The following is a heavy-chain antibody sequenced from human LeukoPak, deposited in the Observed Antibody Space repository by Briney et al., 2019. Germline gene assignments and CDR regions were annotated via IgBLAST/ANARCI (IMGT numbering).Heavy chain of an antibody. D-gene: IGHD1-26*01. CDR2: MNPNSGNT. J-gene: IGHJ4*02. CDR1: GYTFTSYD. CDR3: ARWGSGSQTGFDY. V-gene: IGHV1-8*02. Sequence: ASVKVSCKASGYTFTSYDINWVRQATGQGLEWMGWMNPNSGNTGYAQKFQGRVTMTRDTSTSTVYMELSSLRSEDTAVYYCARWGSGSQTGFDYWGQGTLVTVSS.